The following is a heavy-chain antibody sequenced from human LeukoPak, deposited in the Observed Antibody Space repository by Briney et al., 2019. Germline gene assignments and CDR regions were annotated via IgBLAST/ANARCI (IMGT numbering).Heavy chain of an antibody. V-gene: IGHV3-21*01. D-gene: IGHD2-15*01. CDR2: ISSSSSYI. J-gene: IGHJ4*02. CDR1: EFTFSNYK. CDR3: ARVSGYCSGGSCCDY. Sequence: GGSLRLSCAASEFTFSNYKMNWVRQAPGKGLEWVSSISSSSSYIYYADSVKGRFTISRDNAKNSLYLQMNSLRAEDTAVYYCARVSGYCSGGSCCDYWGQGTLVTVSS.